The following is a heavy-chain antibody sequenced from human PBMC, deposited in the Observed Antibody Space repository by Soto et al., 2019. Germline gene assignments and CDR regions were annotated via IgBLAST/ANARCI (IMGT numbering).Heavy chain of an antibody. D-gene: IGHD6-13*01. Sequence: PSETLSLTCTVSGGSISSSSYYWGWIRQPPGKGLEWIGSIYYSGSTYYNPSLKSRVTISVDTSNNQFSLKLSTVPAADTAVYYCARHVEDAAAGTLHYYYYYGTDVCGQWTTVPVSS. CDR2: IYYSGST. V-gene: IGHV4-39*01. J-gene: IGHJ6*02. CDR1: GGSISSSSYY. CDR3: ARHVEDAAAGTLHYYYYYGTDV.